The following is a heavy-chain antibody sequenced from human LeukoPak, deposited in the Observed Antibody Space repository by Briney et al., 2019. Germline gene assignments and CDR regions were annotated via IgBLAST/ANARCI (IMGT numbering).Heavy chain of an antibody. Sequence: GRSLRLSCAASGFTFSSYGMHWVRQAPGKGLEWVAIISYDGSYKYYADSVKGRFSISRDNSKNTLYLQMNSLRAEDTAVYYCAKTDSSGHYYVGSLDYWGQGTLVTVSS. CDR2: ISYDGSYK. D-gene: IGHD3-22*01. V-gene: IGHV3-30*18. CDR1: GFTFSSYG. J-gene: IGHJ4*02. CDR3: AKTDSSGHYYVGSLDY.